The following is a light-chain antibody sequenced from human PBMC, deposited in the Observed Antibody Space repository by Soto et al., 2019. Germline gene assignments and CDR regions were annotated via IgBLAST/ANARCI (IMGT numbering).Light chain of an antibody. Sequence: QSVLKQPPSVSAAPGQQVTISCSGGTSNIGNNYVSWYQQFQGTAPRLLIYDTNNRPSGIPDRFSGSKSGTSATLGITGLQTGDEAVYYCGAWDTTLSGVLFGGGTKLTVL. CDR2: DTN. J-gene: IGLJ2*01. V-gene: IGLV1-51*01. CDR3: GAWDTTLSGVL. CDR1: TSNIGNNY.